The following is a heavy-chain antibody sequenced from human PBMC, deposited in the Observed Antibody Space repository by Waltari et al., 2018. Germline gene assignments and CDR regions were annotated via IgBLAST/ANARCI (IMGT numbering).Heavy chain of an antibody. CDR3: AKDLLPTGVFDY. Sequence: VQLVESGGGVVQPGGSLRLSCAASGFSFSNYAMSWVRQVPGKWLEWVSAASDSGGSSYYADSVKGRFTISRDNSKNMLYLQMKYLSAEDTALYYCAKDLLPTGVFDYWGQGALVTVSS. D-gene: IGHD3-10*01. CDR2: ASDSGGSS. V-gene: IGHV3-23*04. CDR1: GFSFSNYA. J-gene: IGHJ4*02.